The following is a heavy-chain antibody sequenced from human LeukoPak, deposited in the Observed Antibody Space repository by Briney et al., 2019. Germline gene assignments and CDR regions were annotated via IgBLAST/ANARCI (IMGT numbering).Heavy chain of an antibody. V-gene: IGHV3-21*04. CDR1: GFTFSSYS. J-gene: IGHJ5*02. Sequence: GGSLRLSCAASGFTFSSYSMNWVRQAPGKGLEWVSSISSSSSYIYYADSVKGRFTISRDNAKNLLYLQMNSLRAEDTAVYYCARDSEYHYGSGTSFWFDPWGQGTLVTVSS. D-gene: IGHD3-10*01. CDR2: ISSSSSYI. CDR3: ARDSEYHYGSGTSFWFDP.